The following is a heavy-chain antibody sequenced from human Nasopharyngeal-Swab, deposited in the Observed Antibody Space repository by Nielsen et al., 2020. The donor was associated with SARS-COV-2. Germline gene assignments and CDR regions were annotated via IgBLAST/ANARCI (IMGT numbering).Heavy chain of an antibody. J-gene: IGHJ3*02. Sequence: WVRQAPGQGLEWMGIINPSGGSTSYAQKFQGRVTMTRDTSTSTVYMELSSLRSEDTAVYYCARGRDCTNGVCYAGGIDAFDIWGQGTMVTVSS. D-gene: IGHD2-8*01. V-gene: IGHV1-46*01. CDR2: INPSGGST. CDR3: ARGRDCTNGVCYAGGIDAFDI.